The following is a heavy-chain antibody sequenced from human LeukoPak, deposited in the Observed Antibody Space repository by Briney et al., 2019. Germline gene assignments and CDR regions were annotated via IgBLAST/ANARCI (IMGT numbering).Heavy chain of an antibody. CDR2: IGGSGGRT. Sequence: SGGPLRLSCAASGFTFSSYGMSWVRQAPGKGLEWVSAIGGSGGRTYYADSVKGRFTISGDNSKNTLYLQMNSLRVEDTAIYYCAKAPAGPEYSSTWKFGYNWFDPWGQGTLVTVSS. CDR1: GFTFSSYG. J-gene: IGHJ5*02. CDR3: AKAPAGPEYSSTWKFGYNWFDP. V-gene: IGHV3-23*01. D-gene: IGHD6-13*01.